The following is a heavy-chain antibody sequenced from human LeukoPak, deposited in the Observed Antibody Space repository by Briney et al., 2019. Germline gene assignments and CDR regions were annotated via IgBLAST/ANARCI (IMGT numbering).Heavy chain of an antibody. CDR2: IWYDGSSK. Sequence: GGSLRLSCAASGFTFSSYGMHWVRQAPGKGLEWVAVIWYDGSSKYYADSVKGRFTISRDNSKNTLYLQMNSLRAEDTAVYYCARGRVEMATIWNYYFDYWGQGTLVTVSS. D-gene: IGHD5-24*01. J-gene: IGHJ4*02. CDR3: ARGRVEMATIWNYYFDY. CDR1: GFTFSSYG. V-gene: IGHV3-33*01.